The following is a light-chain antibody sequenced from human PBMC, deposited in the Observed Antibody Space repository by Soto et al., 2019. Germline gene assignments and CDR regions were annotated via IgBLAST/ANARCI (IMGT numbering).Light chain of an antibody. CDR3: GTWDSSLNVV. Sequence: QSALTQPPSVSAAPGQKVLISCSGSSSNIGNNYVSWYQQLPGTAPKLLIYDNNKRPSGIPDRFSGSKSGTSATLGITGLQTGDEADYYCGTWDSSLNVVFGGGTKLTVL. V-gene: IGLV1-51*01. J-gene: IGLJ2*01. CDR2: DNN. CDR1: SSNIGNNY.